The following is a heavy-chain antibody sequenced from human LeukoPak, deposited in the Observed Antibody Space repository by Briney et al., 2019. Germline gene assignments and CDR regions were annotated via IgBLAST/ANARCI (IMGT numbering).Heavy chain of an antibody. CDR2: ISYDGSDK. CDR1: GFTFSSYE. D-gene: IGHD1-26*01. V-gene: IGHV3-30*04. CDR3: ARGSARSYLSL. Sequence: GGSLRLSCAASGFTFSSYEMNWVRQAPGKGLEWVAVISYDGSDKYYADSVKGRFTISRDNSKNTLYVQMNSLRAEDTAVYYCARGSARSYLSLWGQGTLVTVSS. J-gene: IGHJ4*02.